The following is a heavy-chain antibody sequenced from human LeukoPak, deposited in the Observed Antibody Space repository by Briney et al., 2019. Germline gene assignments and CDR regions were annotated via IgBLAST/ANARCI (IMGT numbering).Heavy chain of an antibody. CDR2: IDSSGGYM. J-gene: IGHJ4*02. Sequence: GGSLRLSCEASGFTFNTYSMNWARQAPGKGLEWVSSIDSSGGYMFYADSVKGRFIIFRDNAKDSLYLQMNSLRVEDTAVYYCLRGDRRDYWGQGTLVTVSS. CDR3: LRGDRRDY. CDR1: GFTFNTYS. V-gene: IGHV3-21*06.